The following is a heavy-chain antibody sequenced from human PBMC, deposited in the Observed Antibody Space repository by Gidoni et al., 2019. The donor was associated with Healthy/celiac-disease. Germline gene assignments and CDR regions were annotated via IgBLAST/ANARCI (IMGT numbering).Heavy chain of an antibody. CDR2: ISYDGSNK. D-gene: IGHD3-10*01. CDR1: GFTFSSYA. V-gene: IGHV3-30*01. CDR3: AREGYYGSGSYYTPNLFDY. Sequence: QVQLVESGGGVVQPGRSLRLSCAASGFTFSSYAMHWVRQAPGKGLEWVAVISYDGSNKYYADSVKGRFTISRDNSKNTLYLQMNSLRAEDTAVYYCAREGYYGSGSYYTPNLFDYWGQGTLVTVSS. J-gene: IGHJ4*02.